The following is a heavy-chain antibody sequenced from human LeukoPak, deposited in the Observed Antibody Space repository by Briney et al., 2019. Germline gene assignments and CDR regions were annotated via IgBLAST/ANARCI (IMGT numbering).Heavy chain of an antibody. J-gene: IGHJ4*02. CDR2: INHSGST. V-gene: IGHV4-34*01. Sequence: PSETLSLTCAVYGGSFSGYYWSWIRQPPGKGLEWIGEINHSGSTNYNPSLKSRVTMSVDTSQNQFSLKMTSVTAADTAVYYCARGASTTWPGNFDYWGQGTLVTVSS. D-gene: IGHD1-14*01. CDR3: ARGASTTWPGNFDY. CDR1: GGSFSGYY.